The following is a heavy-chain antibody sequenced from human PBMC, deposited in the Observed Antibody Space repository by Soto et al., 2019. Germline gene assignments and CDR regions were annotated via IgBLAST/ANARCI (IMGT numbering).Heavy chain of an antibody. CDR1: GGSISSSNW. V-gene: IGHV4-4*02. D-gene: IGHD6-13*01. J-gene: IGHJ4*02. CDR2: IYHSGST. Sequence: PSETLSLTCAVSGGSISSSNWWSWVRQPPGKGLEWIGEIYHSGSTNYNPSLKSRVTISVDKSKNQFSLKLSSVTAADTAVYYCARCGIEAAPPLEYWGQGTLVTVSS. CDR3: ARCGIEAAPPLEY.